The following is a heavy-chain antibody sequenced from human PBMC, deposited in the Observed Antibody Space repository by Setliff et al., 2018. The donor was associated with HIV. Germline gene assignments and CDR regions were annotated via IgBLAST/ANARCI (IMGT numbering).Heavy chain of an antibody. V-gene: IGHV2-5*01. CDR3: AYSGRQLRGPYFDF. CDR1: GLSLSTSGVG. J-gene: IGHJ4*02. Sequence: SGPTLVNPTQTLTLTCTFSGLSLSTSGVGVGWIRQSPGKALEWLAFIYWNNNKNYSTSLKSRLTVTKDTSKNRVVFTMTNMDPVDTATYYCAYSGRQLRGPYFDFWGQGTPVTVSS. CDR2: IYWNNNK. D-gene: IGHD1-1*01.